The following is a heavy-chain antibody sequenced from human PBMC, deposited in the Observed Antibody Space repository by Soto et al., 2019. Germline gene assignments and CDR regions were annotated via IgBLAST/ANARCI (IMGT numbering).Heavy chain of an antibody. CDR2: ISDDGGRK. Sequence: QVQLVESGGGVVQPGRSLRLSCAASGFTFSTYAMHLFRQAPGKGLEWVAFISDDGGRKYYADSVRGRITISRDNYKNTLYLQMNSLTTDETVVYYCAKRGPGGTNYFDDCGQGTLVTVSS. J-gene: IGHJ4*02. CDR3: AKRGPGGTNYFDD. CDR1: GFTFSTYA. V-gene: IGHV3-30-3*01. D-gene: IGHD2-8*01.